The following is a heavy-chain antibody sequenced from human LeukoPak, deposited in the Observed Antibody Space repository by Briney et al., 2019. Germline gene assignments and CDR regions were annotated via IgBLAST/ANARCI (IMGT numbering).Heavy chain of an antibody. V-gene: IGHV4-39*07. J-gene: IGHJ4*02. Sequence: NPSETLSLTCTVSGYSINRSTYYWGWIRQPPGKGLVWIGHISYSGSTFYNPSLESRLTISVDTSKNQISLKLSSVTAADTAVYYCATGDAYNHVIDYWGQGTLVSVSS. CDR2: ISYSGST. CDR3: ATGDAYNHVIDY. CDR1: GYSINRSTYY. D-gene: IGHD5-24*01.